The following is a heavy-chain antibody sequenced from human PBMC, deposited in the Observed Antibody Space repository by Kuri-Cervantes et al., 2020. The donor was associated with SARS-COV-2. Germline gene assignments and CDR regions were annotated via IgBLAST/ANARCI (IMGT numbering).Heavy chain of an antibody. CDR1: NGSISSYY. Sequence: ETLSLTCTVSNGSISSYYWSWVRQAPGKGLEWVANIKQDGSEKYYVDSVKGRFTISRDNAKNSLYLQMNSLRAEDTAVYYCAKIAHVVVIAGAFDLWGQGTMVTVSS. CDR3: AKIAHVVVIAGAFDL. D-gene: IGHD2-21*01. J-gene: IGHJ3*01. CDR2: IKQDGSEK. V-gene: IGHV3-7*03.